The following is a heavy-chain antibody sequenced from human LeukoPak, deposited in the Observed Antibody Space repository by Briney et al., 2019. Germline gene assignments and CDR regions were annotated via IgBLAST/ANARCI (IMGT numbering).Heavy chain of an antibody. D-gene: IGHD3-10*01. CDR2: INPNSGGT. CDR3: ASPGGQGSGSYSALYYYYYGIDV. V-gene: IGHV1-2*02. J-gene: IGHJ6*02. Sequence: ASVKVSCKASGYTFTGYYMHWVRQAPGQGRERMVWINPNSGGTNDAQQFQGRVTMTRDTSISTAYRELSRLRSDDTAVYYCASPGGQGSGSYSALYYYYYGIDVWGQGTTVTVSS. CDR1: GYTFTGYY.